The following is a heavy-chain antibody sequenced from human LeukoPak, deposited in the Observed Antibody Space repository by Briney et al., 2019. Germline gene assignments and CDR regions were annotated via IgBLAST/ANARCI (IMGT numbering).Heavy chain of an antibody. J-gene: IGHJ6*03. CDR1: GYTFTSYY. D-gene: IGHD3-10*01. V-gene: IGHV1-46*01. CDR3: ARLIYGSGSYWSYYYYYMDV. CDR2: INPSGGST. Sequence: ASVKVSCKASGYTFTSYYMHWVRQAPGQGLEWMGIINPSGGSTSYAQKFQGRVTMTRDMSTSTVYMELSSLRSEDTAVYYCARLIYGSGSYWSYYYYYMDVWGKGTTVTVSS.